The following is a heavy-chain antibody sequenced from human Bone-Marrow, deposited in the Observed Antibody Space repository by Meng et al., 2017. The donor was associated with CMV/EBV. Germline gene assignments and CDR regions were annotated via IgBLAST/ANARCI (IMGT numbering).Heavy chain of an antibody. D-gene: IGHD3-22*01. CDR1: GFTFSGFE. V-gene: IGHV3-30*04. CDR3: ARGPYYYDSSGYLDY. J-gene: IGHJ4*02. CDR2: ISYDGSNK. Sequence: GESLKISCAASGFTFSGFEMIWVRQAPGKGLEWVAVISYDGSNKYYADSVKGRFTISRDNSKNTLYLQMNSLRAEDTAVYYCARGPYYYDSSGYLDYWGQGTLVTVSS.